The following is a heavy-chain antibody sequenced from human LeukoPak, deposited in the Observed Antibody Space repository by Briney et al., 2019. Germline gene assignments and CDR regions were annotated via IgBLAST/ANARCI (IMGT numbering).Heavy chain of an antibody. V-gene: IGHV1-18*01. J-gene: IGHJ4*02. CDR3: ARETTYYYDSSGSDY. D-gene: IGHD3-22*01. CDR2: ISAYNGNT. Sequence: GASVKVSCKASGYTFTSYGISWVRQAPGQGLEWMGWISAYNGNTNYAQKLQGRVTMTTDTSTSTAYMELRSLRSDDTAVYYCARETTYYYDSSGSDYWGQGTLVTASS. CDR1: GYTFTSYG.